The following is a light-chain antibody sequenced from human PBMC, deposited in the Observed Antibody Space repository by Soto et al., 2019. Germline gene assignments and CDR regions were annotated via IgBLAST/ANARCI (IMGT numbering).Light chain of an antibody. J-gene: IGKJ4*01. CDR1: QSVSSSY. CDR3: QQYASSLLT. V-gene: IGKV3-20*01. Sequence: EIVLAQSPGTLSLSPGERATLSCRASQSVSSSYLAWYQQKPGQAPRLLIYNAATRATGIPDRFSGSGSGTDFTLPISRLEPEDFAVYYCQQYASSLLTFGGGTKVEIK. CDR2: NAA.